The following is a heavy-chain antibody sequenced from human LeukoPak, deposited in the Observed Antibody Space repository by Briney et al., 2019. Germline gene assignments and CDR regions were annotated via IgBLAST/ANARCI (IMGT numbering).Heavy chain of an antibody. CDR2: IKSKTDGGTT. CDR3: TAAFWSGYSFWEY. Sequence: PGGSLRLSCAASGFTFSNAWMSWVREAPGKGLEWVGRIKSKTDGGTTDYAAPVKGRFTISRDDSKNTLYLQMNSLKTEDTAVYYCTAAFWSGYSFWEYWGQGTLVTVSS. J-gene: IGHJ4*02. D-gene: IGHD3-3*01. CDR1: GFTFSNAW. V-gene: IGHV3-15*01.